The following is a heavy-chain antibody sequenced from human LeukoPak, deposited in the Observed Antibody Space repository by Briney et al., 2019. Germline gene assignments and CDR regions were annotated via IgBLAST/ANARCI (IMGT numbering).Heavy chain of an antibody. CDR2: IYYSGST. J-gene: IGHJ4*02. D-gene: IGHD3-10*01. V-gene: IGHV4-59*08. CDR3: ATTRREDGSGSFDY. CDR1: GGFISSYY. Sequence: SETLSLTWTVSGGFISSYYWSWIRHPPGEGLEWIGYIYYSGSTNYHPSLKTRVPISVDTPKNQFSLKLSSVTAADTAMYYCATTRREDGSGSFDYWGQGTLVTVSS.